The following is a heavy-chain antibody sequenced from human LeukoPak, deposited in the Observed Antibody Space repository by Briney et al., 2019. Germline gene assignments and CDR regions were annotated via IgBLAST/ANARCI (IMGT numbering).Heavy chain of an antibody. CDR2: ISSSSSYI. Sequence: PGGSLRLSCAASGFTFSSYSMNWVRQAPGKGLEWVSSISSSSSYIYYADSVKGRFTISRDNAKNSLYLQMNSLRAEDTAVYYCARDTSSGWDLDYWGQGTLVTVSS. V-gene: IGHV3-21*01. D-gene: IGHD6-19*01. CDR3: ARDTSSGWDLDY. CDR1: GFTFSSYS. J-gene: IGHJ4*02.